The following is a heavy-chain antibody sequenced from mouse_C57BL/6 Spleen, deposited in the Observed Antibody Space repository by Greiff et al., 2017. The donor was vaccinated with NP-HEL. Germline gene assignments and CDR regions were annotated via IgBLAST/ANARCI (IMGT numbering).Heavy chain of an antibody. D-gene: IGHD1-1*01. V-gene: IGHV1-26*01. J-gene: IGHJ2*01. Sequence: EVQLQQSGPELVKPGASVKISCKASGYTFTDYYMNWVKQSHGKSLEWIGDINPNNGGTSYNQKFKGKATLTVDKSSSTAYMELRSLTSEDSAVYYCARPNYGSSYEYWGQGTTLTVSS. CDR3: ARPNYGSSYEY. CDR1: GYTFTDYY. CDR2: INPNNGGT.